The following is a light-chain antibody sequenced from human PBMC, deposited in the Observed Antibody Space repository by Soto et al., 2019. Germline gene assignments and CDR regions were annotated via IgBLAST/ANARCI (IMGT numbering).Light chain of an antibody. CDR2: EVR. CDR1: SSVVGGYAY. CDR3: SSYSNTGSLVV. V-gene: IGLV2-14*03. Sequence: QSALTQPASVSGSLGQSITISCTGTSSVVGGYAYVSWYQQHPGKAPKLMIYEVRNRPSGVSDRFSGSKSGNTASLTISGLQAEDEADYYCSSYSNTGSLVVFGGGTKLTVL. J-gene: IGLJ2*01.